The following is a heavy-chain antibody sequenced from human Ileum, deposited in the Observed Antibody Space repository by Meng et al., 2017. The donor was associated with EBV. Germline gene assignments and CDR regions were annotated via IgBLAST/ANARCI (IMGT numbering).Heavy chain of an antibody. Sequence: SAPDIVKTSQHPPLTCTVSGGSISSSYWNWVRQSPGKGTEWFGRISHSGSTNYHPSLQSRVTISVDTSKNQVSLKLSSVTPADTAVYYCAMRKVEMRAITPDNCLDPWGQGTLVTVSS. V-gene: IGHV4-59*01. J-gene: IGHJ5*02. CDR1: GGSISSSY. D-gene: IGHD2-21*01. CDR2: ISHSGST. CDR3: AMRKVEMRAITPDNCLDP.